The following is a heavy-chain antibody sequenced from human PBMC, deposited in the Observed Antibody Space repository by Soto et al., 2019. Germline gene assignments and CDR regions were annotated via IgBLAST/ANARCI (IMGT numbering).Heavy chain of an antibody. D-gene: IGHD3-10*01. V-gene: IGHV4-39*01. J-gene: IGHJ5*02. CDR1: GGSISSSSYY. Sequence: LSLTFTVSGGSISSSSYYWGWIRQPPGKGLEWIGSIYYSGSTYYNPSLKSRVTISVDTSKNQFSLKLSSVTAADTAVYYCARHGDGSGSYYSIGWFDPWGQGTLVTVSS. CDR3: ARHGDGSGSYYSIGWFDP. CDR2: IYYSGST.